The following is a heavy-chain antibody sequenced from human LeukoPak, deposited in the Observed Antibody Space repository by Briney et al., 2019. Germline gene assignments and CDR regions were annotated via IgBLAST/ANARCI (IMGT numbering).Heavy chain of an antibody. D-gene: IGHD6-19*01. CDR1: GFTFSSYG. CDR2: IWYDGSNK. V-gene: IGHV3-33*01. Sequence: GGSLRLSCAASGFTFSSYGMHWVRQAPGKGLEWVAVIWYDGSNKYYADSVKGRYTISRDNSKNTLYLQMNSLRAEDTAVYYCARRGYSSGLFDYWGQGTLVTVSS. CDR3: ARRGYSSGLFDY. J-gene: IGHJ4*02.